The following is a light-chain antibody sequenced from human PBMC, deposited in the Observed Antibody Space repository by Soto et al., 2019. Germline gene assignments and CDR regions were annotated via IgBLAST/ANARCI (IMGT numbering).Light chain of an antibody. CDR3: QHYANSPWT. CDR1: QSVSRY. CDR2: DAS. V-gene: IGKV3-11*01. J-gene: IGKJ1*01. Sequence: EIVLTQSPATLSLSPGERATLSCRASQSVSRYLAWYQHKPGQAPRLLIYDASNRATGIPARFSGSGSGTDFTLTIGRLEPEDFAVYYCQHYANSPWTFGQGTKVDIK.